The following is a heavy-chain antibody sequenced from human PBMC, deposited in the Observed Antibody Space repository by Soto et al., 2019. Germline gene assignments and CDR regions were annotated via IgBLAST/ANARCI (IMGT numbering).Heavy chain of an antibody. D-gene: IGHD2-8*01. V-gene: IGHV3-33*01. CDR3: AIAKVGVPGHSYYGMDV. CDR2: IWYDGSNK. CDR1: GFTFSSYG. J-gene: IGHJ6*02. Sequence: QVQLVASGGGVVQPGRSLRLSCAASGFTFSSYGMHWVRQAPGKGLEWVAVIWYDGSNKYYADSVKGRFTISRDNSKNPLYLQMSFLSAEDRAVSSCAIAKVGVPGHSYYGMDVWGQGPTVTVSS.